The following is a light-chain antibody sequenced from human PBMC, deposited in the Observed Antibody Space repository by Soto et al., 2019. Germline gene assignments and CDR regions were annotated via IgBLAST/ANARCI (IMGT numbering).Light chain of an antibody. CDR1: QSINSY. CDR3: QQSFSTPRT. V-gene: IGKV1-39*01. Sequence: DIQMTQSPSSQSASVGDRVTITCRASQSINSYLNWYQQKPGKAPKLLIYAASSLQSAVPSRFSGSGSETDFTLTITSLQPDDFATYYCQQSFSTPRTFGQGTRVDI. CDR2: AAS. J-gene: IGKJ1*01.